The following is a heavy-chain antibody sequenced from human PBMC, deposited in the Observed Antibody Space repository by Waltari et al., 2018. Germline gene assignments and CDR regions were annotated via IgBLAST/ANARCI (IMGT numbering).Heavy chain of an antibody. CDR1: GFTFSSYG. D-gene: IGHD6-6*01. CDR2: ISYDGSNK. V-gene: IGHV3-30*18. CDR3: AKGGGEGSSPPFDY. Sequence: QVQLVESGGGVVQPGRSLRLSCAASGFTFSSYGMHWVRQAPGKGLEWVAVISYDGSNKYYADSVKGRFTISRDNSKNTLYLQMNRLRAEDTAVYYCAKGGGEGSSPPFDYWGQGTLVTVSS. J-gene: IGHJ4*02.